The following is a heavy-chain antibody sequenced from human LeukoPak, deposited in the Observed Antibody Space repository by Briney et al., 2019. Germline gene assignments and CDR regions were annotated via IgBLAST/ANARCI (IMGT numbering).Heavy chain of an antibody. CDR1: GFTFSSYS. CDR3: ARVTVLLWFGEVADYYYMDV. CDR2: ISSGSNYI. D-gene: IGHD3-10*01. V-gene: IGHV3-21*01. J-gene: IGHJ6*03. Sequence: PGGSLRLSCAASGFTFSSYSMNWVRQAPGKGLEWVSSISSGSNYIYYADSVKGRFTISRDNAKNSLYLQMNSLRAEDTAVYYCARVTVLLWFGEVADYYYMDVWGKGTTVTVSS.